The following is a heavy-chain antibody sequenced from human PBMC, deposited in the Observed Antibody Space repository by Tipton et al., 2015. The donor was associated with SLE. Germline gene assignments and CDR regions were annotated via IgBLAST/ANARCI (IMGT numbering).Heavy chain of an antibody. J-gene: IGHJ6*03. D-gene: IGHD6-13*01. Sequence: QVQLVQSGAEVKKPGASVKVSCMTSGYTFTTYYMHWVRQAPGQGLEWMGIINPSGGSSGYAQKFQGRVTMTRDTSTSTVYMELSSLRSEDTAVYYCARARGSSSIYYYYMDVWGKGTTVTVSS. V-gene: IGHV1-46*01. CDR3: ARARGSSSIYYYYMDV. CDR1: GYTFTTYY. CDR2: INPSGGSS.